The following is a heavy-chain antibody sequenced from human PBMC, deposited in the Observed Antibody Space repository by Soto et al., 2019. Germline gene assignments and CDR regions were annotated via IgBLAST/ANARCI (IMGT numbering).Heavy chain of an antibody. CDR2: ISGSGGST. CDR3: AKGKRLPSGVDY. D-gene: IGHD6-25*01. J-gene: IGHJ4*02. V-gene: IGHV3-23*01. CDR1: GFTFSSYA. Sequence: WGSLRLSCAASGFTFSSYAMSWVRQAPGKGLEWVSAISGSGGSTYYADSVKGRFTISRDNSKNTLYLQMNSLRAEDTAVYYCAKGKRLPSGVDYWGQGTLVTVSS.